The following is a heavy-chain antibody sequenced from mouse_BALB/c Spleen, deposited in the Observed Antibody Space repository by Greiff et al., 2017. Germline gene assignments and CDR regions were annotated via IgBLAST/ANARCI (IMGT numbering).Heavy chain of an antibody. CDR1: GYTFTSYT. CDR3: ARRYRYDAWFAY. V-gene: IGHV1-4*02. J-gene: IGHJ3*01. D-gene: IGHD2-14*01. CDR2: INPSSGYT. Sequence: QVQLKQSAAELARPGASVKMSCKASGYTFTSYTMHWVQQRPGQGLEWIGYINPSSGYTEYTQKFKDKTTLTADKSSSTAYMQLSSLTSEDSAVYYCARRYRYDAWFAYWGQGTLVTVSA.